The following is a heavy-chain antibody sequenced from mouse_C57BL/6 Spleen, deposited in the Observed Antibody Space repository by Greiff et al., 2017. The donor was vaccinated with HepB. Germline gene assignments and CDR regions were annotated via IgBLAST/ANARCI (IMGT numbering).Heavy chain of an antibody. V-gene: IGHV1-22*01. CDR2: INPNNGGT. Sequence: VQLKESGPELVKPGASVKMSCKASGYTFTDYNMHWVKQSHGKSLEWIGYINPNNGGTSYNQKFKGKATLTVNKSSSTAYMELRSLTSEDSAVYYCARDYDDAWFAYWGQGTLVTVSA. CDR3: ARDYDDAWFAY. D-gene: IGHD2-4*01. CDR1: GYTFTDYN. J-gene: IGHJ3*01.